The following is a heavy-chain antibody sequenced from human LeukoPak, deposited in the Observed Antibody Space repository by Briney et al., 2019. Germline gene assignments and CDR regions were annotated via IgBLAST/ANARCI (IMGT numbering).Heavy chain of an antibody. V-gene: IGHV3-48*03. J-gene: IGHJ6*02. D-gene: IGHD1-7*01. CDR2: ISSSGSTI. CDR3: ARGTKNSDYYGMDV. Sequence: GGSLRLSCAASGFTFSSYEMNWVRQAPGKGLEWVSYISSSGSTIYYADSVKGRFTISRDNAKNSLYLQMNSLRAEDTAVYYCARGTKNSDYYGMDVWGQGTTVTVSS. CDR1: GFTFSSYE.